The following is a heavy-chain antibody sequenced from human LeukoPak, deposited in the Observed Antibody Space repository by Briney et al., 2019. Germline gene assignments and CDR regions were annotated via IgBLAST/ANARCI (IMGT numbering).Heavy chain of an antibody. V-gene: IGHV3-15*01. CDR3: TTTFYDVLTGYNDY. CDR1: GFAFNNAS. J-gene: IGHJ4*02. CDR2: INNRTDGWTT. D-gene: IGHD3-9*01. Sequence: PGGSLRLSCAASGFAFNNASMSWVRQGPGKGLEWVGHINNRTDGWTTDNAAPVKGRFTISRDDSKTTVYLQMNSLKTEDTAVYYCTTTFYDVLTGYNDYWGQGTLVTVSS.